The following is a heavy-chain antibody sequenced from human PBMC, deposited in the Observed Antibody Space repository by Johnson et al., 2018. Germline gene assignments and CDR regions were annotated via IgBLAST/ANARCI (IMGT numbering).Heavy chain of an antibody. CDR3: ARLWAYCGGDCLDAFDI. D-gene: IGHD2-21*02. CDR1: GFTFSSYS. J-gene: IGHJ3*02. V-gene: IGHV3-66*04. Sequence: VQLVESGGGLVQPGGSLRLSCAASGFTFSSYSMNWVRQAPGKGLEWVSVIYSGGSTNYADSVTGRFTISRDNSKNSLYLQMNSLRDEDTAVYYCARLWAYCGGDCLDAFDIWGQGTTVTVSS. CDR2: IYSGGST.